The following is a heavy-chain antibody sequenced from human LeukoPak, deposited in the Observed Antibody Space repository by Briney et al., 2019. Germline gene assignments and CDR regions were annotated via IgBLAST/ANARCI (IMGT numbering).Heavy chain of an antibody. J-gene: IGHJ6*02. CDR3: ARGGQAAGYYYRMDV. CDR1: GFTFSSYD. CDR2: IGTAGDT. Sequence: GGSLRLSCAASGFTFSSYDMHWVRQATGKGLEWVSAIGTAGDTYYPGSVKGRFTISRENAKNSLYLQMNSLRAGDTAVYYCARGGQAAGYYYRMDVWGQGTTVTVSS. V-gene: IGHV3-13*01. D-gene: IGHD6-13*01.